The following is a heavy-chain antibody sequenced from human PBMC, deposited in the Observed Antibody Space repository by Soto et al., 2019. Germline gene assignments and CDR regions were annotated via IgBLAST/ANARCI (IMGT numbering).Heavy chain of an antibody. CDR1: GGSISSSSYY. V-gene: IGHV4-39*01. CDR3: ASLGGSGSSYGSLDY. Sequence: QLQLQESGPGLVKPSETLSLTCTVSGGSISSSSYYWGWIRQPPGKGLEWIGSIYYSGSTYYNPAPTSLVPMSVDASKSQFSLKPGSASTADMAVYYCASLGGSGSSYGSLDYWGQGTLVTVSS. D-gene: IGHD5-18*01. CDR2: IYYSGST. J-gene: IGHJ4*02.